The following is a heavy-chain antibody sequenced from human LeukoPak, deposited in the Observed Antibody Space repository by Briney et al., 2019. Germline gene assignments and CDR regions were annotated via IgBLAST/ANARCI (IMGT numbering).Heavy chain of an antibody. D-gene: IGHD5-18*01. CDR1: GYTFIDYY. CDR2: INLNSGGT. Sequence: ASVKVSCKTSGYTFIDYYVHWVRKAPGQGLEWLGWINLNSGGTSNAQMLQGRVTLTRDTSINTAYMELRRLTSDDAAVYYCARDFIRGSSFAYRLLESWGQGTLVIVSS. CDR3: ARDFIRGSSFAYRLLES. J-gene: IGHJ4*02. V-gene: IGHV1-2*02.